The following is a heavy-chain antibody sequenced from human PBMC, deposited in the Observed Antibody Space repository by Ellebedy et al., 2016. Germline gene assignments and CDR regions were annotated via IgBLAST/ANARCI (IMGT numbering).Heavy chain of an antibody. V-gene: IGHV4-4*02. CDR1: GGSITSNYW. CDR2: IYHSGST. CDR3: ASLYSSEDY. J-gene: IGHJ4*02. Sequence: SETLSLXCAVSGGSITSNYWWRWVRQPPGKGLEWIGEIYHSGSTNYNPSLKSRVTISVDKSKNQFSLRLSSVTAADTAVYYCASLYSSEDYWGQGTLVTVSS. D-gene: IGHD6-25*01.